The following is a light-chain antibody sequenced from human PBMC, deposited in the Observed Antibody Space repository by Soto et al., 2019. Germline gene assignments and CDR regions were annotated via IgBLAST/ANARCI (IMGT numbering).Light chain of an antibody. CDR2: GAS. V-gene: IGKV3-15*01. Sequence: EIVMTQSPATLSVSPGERATLSCRASQSISSELAWYQQRPGQPPRLLIYGASTRATGVPDRFTGSGSGSDFTLTISALQSEDFAVYYCQQGHNWPLTFGQGTRLEI. CDR1: QSISSE. J-gene: IGKJ2*01. CDR3: QQGHNWPLT.